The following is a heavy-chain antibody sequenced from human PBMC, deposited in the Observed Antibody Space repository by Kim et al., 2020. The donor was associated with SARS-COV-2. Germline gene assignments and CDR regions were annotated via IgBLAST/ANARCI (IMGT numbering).Heavy chain of an antibody. CDR1: EYTFTGYY. J-gene: IGHJ4*02. V-gene: IGHV1-2*06. CDR3: ARDQRGGGYGSWAGGNY. D-gene: IGHD5-18*01. CDR2: INPNTGAT. Sequence: ASVKVSCKASEYTFTGYYMHWVRQAPGQGLEWVGRINPNTGATDYAQKFRGRVTMTRDTSISTAYMELTMLRSDDTAVYYCARDQRGGGYGSWAGGNYWGQGTLVTVSS.